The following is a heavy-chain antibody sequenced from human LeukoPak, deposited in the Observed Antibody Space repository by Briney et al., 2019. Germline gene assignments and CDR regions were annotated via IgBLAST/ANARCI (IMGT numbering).Heavy chain of an antibody. Sequence: SETLSLTCTVSGGSISSSSYYWGWIRQPPGKGLEWIGSIYYSGSTYYNPSLKSRVTISVDTSKNQFSLKLSSVTAADTAVYYCAREGYMVRGYDYWGQGTLVTVSS. D-gene: IGHD3-10*01. CDR1: GGSISSSSYY. CDR2: IYYSGST. V-gene: IGHV4-39*02. J-gene: IGHJ4*02. CDR3: AREGYMVRGYDY.